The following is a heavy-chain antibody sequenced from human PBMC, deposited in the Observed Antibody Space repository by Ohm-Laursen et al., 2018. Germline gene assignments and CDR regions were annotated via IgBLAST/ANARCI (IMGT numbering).Heavy chain of an antibody. V-gene: IGHV3-30*18. CDR3: AKDLWAEHYYDSSGYFDY. Sequence: SLRLSCAASGFTFSSYGMHWVRQAPGKGLEWVAVISYDGSNKYYADSVKGRFTISRDNSKNTLYLQMNSLRAEDTAVYYCAKDLWAEHYYDSSGYFDYWGQGTLVTVSS. D-gene: IGHD3-22*01. CDR1: GFTFSSYG. CDR2: ISYDGSNK. J-gene: IGHJ4*02.